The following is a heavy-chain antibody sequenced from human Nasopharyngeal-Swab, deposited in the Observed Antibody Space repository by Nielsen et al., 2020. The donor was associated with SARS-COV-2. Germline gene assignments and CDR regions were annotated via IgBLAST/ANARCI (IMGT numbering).Heavy chain of an antibody. CDR1: GFTFSTYW. CDR2: IKQDGSEK. Sequence: GGSLRLSCAASGFTFSTYWMSWVRQAPGKGLERVANIKQDGSEKYYVDSVKGRFTISRDNAKNSLYLQMNSLRAEDTAVYYCAGNRNNWNVDYHYYGMAVRGQGTAVTVSS. D-gene: IGHD1-20*01. J-gene: IGHJ6*02. V-gene: IGHV3-7*01. CDR3: AGNRNNWNVDYHYYGMAV.